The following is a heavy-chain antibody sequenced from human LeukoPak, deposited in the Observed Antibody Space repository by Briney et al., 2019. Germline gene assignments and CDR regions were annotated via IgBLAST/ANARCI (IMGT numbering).Heavy chain of an antibody. CDR3: AREDDVGASDFDY. D-gene: IGHD1-26*01. CDR1: GFTFSSYW. V-gene: IGHV3-7*01. J-gene: IGHJ4*02. CDR2: IKQDGSEK. Sequence: GGSLRFSCAASGFTFSSYWMSWVRQAPGKGLEWVANIKQDGSEKYYVDSVKGRFTISRDNAKNSLYLQMNSLRAEDTAVYYCAREDDVGASDFDYWGQGTLVTVSS.